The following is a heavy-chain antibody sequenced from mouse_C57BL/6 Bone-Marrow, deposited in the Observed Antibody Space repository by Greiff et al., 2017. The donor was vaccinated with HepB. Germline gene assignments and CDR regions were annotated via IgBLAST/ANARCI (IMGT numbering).Heavy chain of an antibody. Sequence: VQLQQSGPELVKPGASVKISCKASGYAFSSSWMNWVKQRPGKGLEWIGRIYPGDGDTNYNGKFKGKATLTADKSSSTAYMQLSSLTSEDSAVYFCARPPQARSYYAMDYWGQGTSVTVSS. CDR3: ARPPQARSYYAMDY. J-gene: IGHJ4*01. CDR2: IYPGDGDT. V-gene: IGHV1-82*01. CDR1: GYAFSSSW. D-gene: IGHD3-2*02.